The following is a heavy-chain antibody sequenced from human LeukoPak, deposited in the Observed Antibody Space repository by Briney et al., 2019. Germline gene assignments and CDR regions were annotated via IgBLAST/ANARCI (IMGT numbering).Heavy chain of an antibody. J-gene: IGHJ4*02. CDR2: IKQDGSDK. Sequence: GGSLRLSCAASGFTFSSHWMSWVRQAPGKGLEWVANIKQDGSDKNYVDSVRGRFTISRDNARNSLYLQMNSLRAEDTAVYYCAREGLVYSFDYWGQGTLDTFSS. D-gene: IGHD3-16*01. V-gene: IGHV3-7*01. CDR3: AREGLVYSFDY. CDR1: GFTFSSHW.